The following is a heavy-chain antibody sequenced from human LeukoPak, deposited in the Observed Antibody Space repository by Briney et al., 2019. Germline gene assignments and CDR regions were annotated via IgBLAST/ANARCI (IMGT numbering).Heavy chain of an antibody. CDR3: ARDGVWDWFDP. CDR2: IYSSGST. Sequence: SETLSLTCTVSGGSISSYYWSWIRRPAGKGLEWIGRIYSSGSTNYNPSLKSRVTMSADTSKNQFSLKLSSVTPADTAVYYCARDGVWDWFDPWGQGTLVTVSS. J-gene: IGHJ5*02. CDR1: GGSISSYY. D-gene: IGHD3-16*01. V-gene: IGHV4-4*07.